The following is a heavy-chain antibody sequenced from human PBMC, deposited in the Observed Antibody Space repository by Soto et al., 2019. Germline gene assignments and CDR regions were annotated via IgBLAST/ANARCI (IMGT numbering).Heavy chain of an antibody. CDR1: GYTFTSYG. CDR2: ISAYNGNT. J-gene: IGHJ4*02. D-gene: IGHD3-16*01. CDR3: ARFSCGDYVWGPWDY. Sequence: QVRLLQSGAEVKKPGASVKVSCKASGYTFTSYGISWVRQAPGQGLEWMGWISAYNGNTNYAQKLQGRVTMTTDTSTSTAYMELRSLRSDETAVYYCARFSCGDYVWGPWDYWGQGTLVTVSS. V-gene: IGHV1-18*01.